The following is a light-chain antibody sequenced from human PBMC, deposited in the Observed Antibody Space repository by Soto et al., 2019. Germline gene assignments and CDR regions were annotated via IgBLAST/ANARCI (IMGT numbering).Light chain of an antibody. CDR1: QSISSY. CDR2: AAS. V-gene: IGKV1-39*01. Sequence: DIPMTQSPSSLSESVGDRVTITCRASQSISSYLNWYQQKPGKAPKHLIYAASSLQSGVPSRFSGSGSGTDFTLIISSLQPEDFATYYCQQSYSTPRTFGQGTKVEIK. CDR3: QQSYSTPRT. J-gene: IGKJ1*01.